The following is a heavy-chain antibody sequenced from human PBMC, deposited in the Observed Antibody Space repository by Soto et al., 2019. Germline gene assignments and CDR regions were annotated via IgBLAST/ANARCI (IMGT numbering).Heavy chain of an antibody. CDR2: IYYSGST. J-gene: IGHJ4*02. D-gene: IGHD6-13*01. Sequence: SETLSLTCTVSGGSISSSSYYWGWIRQPPGKGLEWIGSIYYSGSTYYNPSLKSRVTISVDTSKNQFSLKLSSVTAADTAVYYCARSRMYSSSWYVGYYFDYWGQGTLVTVSS. V-gene: IGHV4-39*01. CDR3: ARSRMYSSSWYVGYYFDY. CDR1: GGSISSSSYY.